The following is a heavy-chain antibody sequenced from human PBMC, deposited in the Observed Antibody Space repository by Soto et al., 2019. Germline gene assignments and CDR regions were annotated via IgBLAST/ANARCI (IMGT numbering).Heavy chain of an antibody. Sequence: EVQLVESGGGLVQPGGSLRLSCAASGFIFTSYSMNWVRQAPGKGLEWLSYIRIDSNHIGYADSVRGRFTISSDIANNSLYLQLNSLRDEDTAVYYCARDLSYACDYWGQGTLVTVSS. CDR1: GFIFTSYS. V-gene: IGHV3-48*02. CDR3: ARDLSYACDY. J-gene: IGHJ4*02. D-gene: IGHD1-26*01. CDR2: IRIDSNHI.